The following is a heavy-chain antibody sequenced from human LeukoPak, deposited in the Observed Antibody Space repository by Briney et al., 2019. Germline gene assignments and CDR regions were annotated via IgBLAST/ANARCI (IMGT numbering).Heavy chain of an antibody. V-gene: IGHV3-7*01. CDR3: ARDGTAPGLYFDL. D-gene: IGHD6-13*01. CDR1: GFTFTDFW. CDR2: IRQDGSEK. Sequence: SGGSLRLSCEVSGFTFTDFWMNWVRQAPGKGPEWLASIRQDGSEKTYVDSVKGRFTISRDNTKNSLSLQLNGLRAEDTAVYYCARDGTAPGLYFDLWGQGTLVTVSS. J-gene: IGHJ4*01.